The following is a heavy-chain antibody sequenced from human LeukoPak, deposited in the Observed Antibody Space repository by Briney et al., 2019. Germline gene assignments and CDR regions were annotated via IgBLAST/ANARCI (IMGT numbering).Heavy chain of an antibody. Sequence: SETLSLTCTVSGGSISSYYWSWIRQPPGKGLEWIGYIHYSGSTNYNPSLKSRVTISVDTSKNEFSLNLTSVTAADTAIYYCARGLASGYPPIPFDYWGQGTLVTVSS. CDR2: IHYSGST. J-gene: IGHJ4*02. CDR3: ARGLASGYPPIPFDY. V-gene: IGHV4-59*12. D-gene: IGHD3-3*01. CDR1: GGSISSYY.